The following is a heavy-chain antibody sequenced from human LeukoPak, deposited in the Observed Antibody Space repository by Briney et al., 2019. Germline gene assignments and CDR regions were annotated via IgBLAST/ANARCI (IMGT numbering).Heavy chain of an antibody. CDR2: ISHDGSKT. D-gene: IGHD6-19*01. J-gene: IGHJ5*02. Sequence: GGSLRLSCAASGFTFNSSAMHWVRQAPGKGLEWVAAISHDGSKTYSGDSVKGRFTISRDNSKNTLFLEMNSLRPEDTAMYYCAKDAGQWQNWNWFAPWGQGTLVIVSS. CDR3: AKDAGQWQNWNWFAP. CDR1: GFTFNSSA. V-gene: IGHV3-30*04.